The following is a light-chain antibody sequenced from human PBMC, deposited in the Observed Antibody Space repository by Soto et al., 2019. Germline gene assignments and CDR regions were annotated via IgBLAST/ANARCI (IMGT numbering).Light chain of an antibody. CDR3: QQRSNWPHLT. V-gene: IGKV3-11*01. Sequence: EIVLTQSPATLSLSPGERATLSCRASQSVSSYLAWYQQKPGQAPRLLIYDASNRATGIPARFSGSGSGTGFTLTISSLEPEDFAVYYCQQRSNWPHLTFGGGTKVEIK. CDR2: DAS. CDR1: QSVSSY. J-gene: IGKJ4*01.